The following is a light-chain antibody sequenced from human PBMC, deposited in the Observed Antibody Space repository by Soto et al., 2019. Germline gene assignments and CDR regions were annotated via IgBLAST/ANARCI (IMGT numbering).Light chain of an antibody. CDR3: QEYDNWPPERT. V-gene: IGKV3-15*01. J-gene: IGKJ1*01. CDR2: GAS. Sequence: TVLTQSPATLSVSPGERASLSCRASQSVSINLAWYQQKPGQAPRLLIYGASTRATGIPARFSGSGSGTEFTLTINSLQSEDFAVHYCQEYDNWPPERTFGQGTKVDIK. CDR1: QSVSIN.